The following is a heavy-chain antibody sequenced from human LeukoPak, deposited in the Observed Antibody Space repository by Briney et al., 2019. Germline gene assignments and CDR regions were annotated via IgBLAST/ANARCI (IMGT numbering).Heavy chain of an antibody. CDR3: ARDDLAAALDY. Sequence: PSETLSLTCTVSGGSITSYCWGWIRQPPGKGLEWIGSIYYSGSTYYNPSLKSRVTISVDTSKNQFSLKLSSVTAADTAVYYCARDDLAAALDYWGQGTLVTVSS. V-gene: IGHV4-39*07. J-gene: IGHJ4*02. D-gene: IGHD6-13*01. CDR1: GGSITSYC. CDR2: IYYSGST.